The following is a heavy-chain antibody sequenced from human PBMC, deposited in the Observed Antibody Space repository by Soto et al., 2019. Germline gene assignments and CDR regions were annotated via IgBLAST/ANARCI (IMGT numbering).Heavy chain of an antibody. V-gene: IGHV4-61*01. CDR3: ARHPSDFWFDP. D-gene: IGHD2-21*02. CDR1: GDSVSSGSFY. Sequence: SETLSLTCTVSGDSVSSGSFYWNWIRQPPGKGLEWIAYIYNNGRTNSNPSLKSRVTISVDTSKNQFSLKLSSVTAADTAVYYCARHPSDFWFDPWGQGTLVTVSS. J-gene: IGHJ5*02. CDR2: IYNNGRT.